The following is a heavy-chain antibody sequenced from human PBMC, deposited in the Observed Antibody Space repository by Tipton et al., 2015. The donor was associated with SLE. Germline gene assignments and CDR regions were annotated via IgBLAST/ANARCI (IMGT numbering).Heavy chain of an antibody. V-gene: IGHV4-34*01. CDR3: ARVSGDAFDI. Sequence: LRLSCAVYGGSFSGYYWSWIRQPPGKGLGWIGEINHSGSTNYSPSFQGQVTISADKSISTAYLQWSSLKASDTAMYYCARVSGDAFDIWGQGTMVTVSS. J-gene: IGHJ3*02. CDR2: INHSGST. D-gene: IGHD1-14*01. CDR1: GGSFSGYY.